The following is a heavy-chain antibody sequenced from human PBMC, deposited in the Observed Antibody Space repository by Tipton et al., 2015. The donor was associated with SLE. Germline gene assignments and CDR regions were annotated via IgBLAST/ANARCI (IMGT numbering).Heavy chain of an antibody. CDR3: ASHVVLRYFDWFDY. Sequence: TLSLTCTVSGGSISSSSYYWGWIGQPPGKGLEWIGSIYYSGSTYYNPSLKSRVTISVDTSKNQFSLKLSSVTAADTAVYYCASHVVLRYFDWFDYWGQGTLVTVSS. CDR1: GGSISSSSYY. J-gene: IGHJ4*02. D-gene: IGHD3-9*01. V-gene: IGHV4-39*01. CDR2: IYYSGST.